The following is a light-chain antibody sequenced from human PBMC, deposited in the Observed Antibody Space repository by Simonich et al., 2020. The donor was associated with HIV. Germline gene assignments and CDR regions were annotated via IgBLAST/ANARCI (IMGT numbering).Light chain of an antibody. CDR1: QSVLYSSNNKNY. CDR2: WAS. CDR3: QQYYSTPLT. Sequence: DILITQSPDSLALSLGERATINCKSSQSVLYSSNNKNYLAWYQQKPGQPPKLLIYWASTRESGVPDRFSGSGSGTDFTLTISSLQAEDVAVYYCQQYYSTPLTFGGGTKLEIK. V-gene: IGKV4-1*01. J-gene: IGKJ4*01.